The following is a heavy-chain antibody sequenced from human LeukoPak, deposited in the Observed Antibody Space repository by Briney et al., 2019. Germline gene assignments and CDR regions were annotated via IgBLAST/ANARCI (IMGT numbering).Heavy chain of an antibody. CDR1: GFTFSSYA. CDR2: INGNAADT. D-gene: IGHD2-2*01. CDR3: AKRAPGYCSSSSCFGQFDY. V-gene: IGHV3-23*01. Sequence: GGSLRLSCAASGFTFSSYAMHWVRQAPGKGLEWVSVINGNAADTYYADSVKGRFTISRDNSKNTLYLQMNSLRAEDTAVYYCAKRAPGYCSSSSCFGQFDYWGQGILVTVSS. J-gene: IGHJ4*02.